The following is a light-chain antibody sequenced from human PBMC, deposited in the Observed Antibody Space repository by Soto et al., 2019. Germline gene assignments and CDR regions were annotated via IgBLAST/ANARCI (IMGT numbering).Light chain of an antibody. CDR2: DVS. CDR3: SSYTSINTVV. V-gene: IGLV2-14*03. Sequence: QSALTQPASVSGSPRQSITISCTGTSSDVGGYNYVSWYQQHPGKAPKLMIYDVSNRPSGISNRFSGSKSGITASLTISGLQAEDEADYYCSSYTSINTVVFGGGTKVTVL. J-gene: IGLJ2*01. CDR1: SSDVGGYNY.